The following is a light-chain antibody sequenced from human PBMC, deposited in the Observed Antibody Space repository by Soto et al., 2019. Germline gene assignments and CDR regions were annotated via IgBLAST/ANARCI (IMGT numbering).Light chain of an antibody. J-gene: IGLJ1*01. V-gene: IGLV2-8*01. CDR1: SSDVGGYNF. CDR2: EVT. CDR3: SSYAGSNNRYV. Sequence: QSALTQPPSAPGSPGQSVTISCTGTSSDVGGYNFVSWYQQHPGKAPKLIISEVTKRPSGVPDRFSGSKSGNTASLTVSGLQAEDEAHYYCSSYAGSNNRYVFGTGTKLTVL.